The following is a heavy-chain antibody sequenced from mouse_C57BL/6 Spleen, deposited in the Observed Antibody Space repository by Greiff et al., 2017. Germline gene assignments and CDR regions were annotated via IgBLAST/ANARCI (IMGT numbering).Heavy chain of an antibody. CDR1: GYTFTSYC. J-gene: IGHJ3*01. D-gene: IGHD2-4*01. CDR2: IHPGSGSK. Sequence: QVQLQQSGAELVKPGASVKLSCKASGYTFTSYCMHWVKQRPGQGLEWIGLIHPGSGSKNYNEKFKSKATLTVDKSSSTVYMQLRSLTSEDSAVYCCARKGDMDYDYAYWGQGTLVTVSA. CDR3: ARKGDMDYDYAY. V-gene: IGHV1-64*01.